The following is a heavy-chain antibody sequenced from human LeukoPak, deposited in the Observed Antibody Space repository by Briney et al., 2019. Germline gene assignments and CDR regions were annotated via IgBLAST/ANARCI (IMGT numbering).Heavy chain of an antibody. CDR2: MNPNSGNT. CDR3: ARGPPIVVVVAATRGYYYYMDV. J-gene: IGHJ6*03. V-gene: IGHV1-8*01. CDR1: GYTFTSYD. D-gene: IGHD2-15*01. Sequence: ASVKVSCKASGYTFTSYDINWVRQATGQGLEWMGWMNPNSGNTGYAQKFQGRVTMTRNTSISTAYMELSSLRSEDTAVYYCARGPPIVVVVAATRGYYYYMDVRGKGTTVTISS.